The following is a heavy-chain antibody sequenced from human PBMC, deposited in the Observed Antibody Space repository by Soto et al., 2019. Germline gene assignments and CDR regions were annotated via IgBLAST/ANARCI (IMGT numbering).Heavy chain of an antibody. V-gene: IGHV4-39*02. CDR2: IYYSGST. CDR1: GGSISSSSYY. J-gene: IGHJ6*02. D-gene: IGHD4-17*01. Sequence: KTSETLSLTCTVSGGSISSSSYYWGWIRQPPGKGLEWIGSIYYSGSTYYNPSLKSRVTISVDTSKNQFSLKLSSVTAADTAVYYCAKEYGDYLLYYYYGMDVWGQGTTVTVSS. CDR3: AKEYGDYLLYYYYGMDV.